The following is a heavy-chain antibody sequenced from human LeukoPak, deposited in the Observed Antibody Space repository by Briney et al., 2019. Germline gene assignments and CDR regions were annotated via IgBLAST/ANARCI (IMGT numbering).Heavy chain of an antibody. D-gene: IGHD3-16*01. V-gene: IGHV3-23*01. CDR3: AKDREGGYDYVWGSYSFDY. J-gene: IGHJ4*02. CDR1: GFSFSSYA. CDR2: ISGSTHTT. Sequence: PGGSLRLSCAASGFSFSSYAMSWVRQAPGKGLEWVPNISGSTHTTYYADSVKGRYTISRDNSKNTLYLQMNSLRAEDTAVYYCAKDREGGYDYVWGSYSFDYWGQGTLVTVSS.